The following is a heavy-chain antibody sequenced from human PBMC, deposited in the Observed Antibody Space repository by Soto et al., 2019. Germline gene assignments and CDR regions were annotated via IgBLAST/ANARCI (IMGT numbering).Heavy chain of an antibody. J-gene: IGHJ6*02. Sequence: GASVKVSCKASGYTFTGYYMHWVRQAPGQGLEWMGWINPNSGGTNYAQKFQGRVTMTRDTSISTAYMELSRLRSDDTAVYYCARVIEAKLQYYYGMDVWGQGTTVTVSS. D-gene: IGHD1-26*01. CDR2: INPNSGGT. CDR3: ARVIEAKLQYYYGMDV. CDR1: GYTFTGYY. V-gene: IGHV1-2*02.